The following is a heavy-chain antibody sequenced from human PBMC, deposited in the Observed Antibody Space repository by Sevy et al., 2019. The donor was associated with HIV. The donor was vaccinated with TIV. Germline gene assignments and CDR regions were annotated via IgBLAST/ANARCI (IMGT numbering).Heavy chain of an antibody. CDR1: GITFSTSG. CDR3: VRAIAADGSF. D-gene: IGHD6-13*01. J-gene: IGHJ4*02. Sequence: GGSLRLSCVVSGITFSTSGMHWVRQAPGKGLEWAANIKQDGSVKYYVDSVKGRFTISRDNARNLLYLQMNSLRAEDTALYYCVRAIAADGSFWGQGTLVTVSS. V-gene: IGHV3-7*01. CDR2: IKQDGSVK.